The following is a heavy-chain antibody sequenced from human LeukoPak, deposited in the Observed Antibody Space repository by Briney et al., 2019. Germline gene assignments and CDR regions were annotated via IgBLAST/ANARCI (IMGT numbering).Heavy chain of an antibody. CDR3: GRDGLVGSFSYYYIDV. CDR2: ISNSGST. D-gene: IGHD2-15*01. CDR1: DGPIRSHY. Sequence: SETLSLTCTVSDGPIRSHYWTWIRQSPLKGLEWIGDISNSGSTKYNPSLKSRVTISIDTSKSQLSLRLTSVTAADTAVYYCGRDGLVGSFSYYYIDVWGKGTTVTVSS. J-gene: IGHJ6*03. V-gene: IGHV4-59*11.